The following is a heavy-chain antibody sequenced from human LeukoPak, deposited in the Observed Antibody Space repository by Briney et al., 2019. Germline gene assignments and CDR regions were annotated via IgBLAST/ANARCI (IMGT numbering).Heavy chain of an antibody. CDR1: GFIFRTDE. V-gene: IGHV3-48*03. CDR3: ARGSILRVDS. J-gene: IGHJ4*02. Sequence: GGSLRLSCVASGFIFRTDEMNWVRQAPGKGLEWVSYISSSGGTIYYADSVKGRFTISGDNGKNSLFLQMNSLRGEDTAVYYCARGSILRVDSWGQGTMVTVSS. CDR2: ISSSGGTI. D-gene: IGHD4-17*01.